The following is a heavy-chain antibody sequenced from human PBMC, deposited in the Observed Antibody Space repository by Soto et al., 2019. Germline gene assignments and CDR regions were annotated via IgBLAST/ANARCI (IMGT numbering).Heavy chain of an antibody. D-gene: IGHD2-2*01. V-gene: IGHV1-2*02. CDR1: GYTLTGYY. CDR3: ARADIVVVPAAPYGMDV. CDR2: INPNSGGT. J-gene: IGHJ6*02. Sequence: QVQLVQSGAEVKKPGASVKVSCKASGYTLTGYYMHWVRQAPGQGLEWMGWINPNSGGTNYAQKLQGGVTMTRDTSISTAYMELSRLRSDDTAVYYCARADIVVVPAAPYGMDVWGQGTTVTVSS.